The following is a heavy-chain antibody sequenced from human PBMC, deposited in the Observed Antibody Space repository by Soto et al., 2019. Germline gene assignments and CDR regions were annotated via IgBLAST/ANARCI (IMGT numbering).Heavy chain of an antibody. CDR1: GGTFSSYT. Sequence: QVQLVQSGAEVKKPGSSVKVSCKASGGTFSSYTISWVRQAPGQGLEWMGRIIPILGIANYAQKFQGRVTITADKSTSTAYMELTSLRSEDSAVYYCAAYRLGFDPWGQGTLVTVS. V-gene: IGHV1-69*02. J-gene: IGHJ5*02. CDR2: IIPILGIA. CDR3: AAYRLGFDP. D-gene: IGHD3-16*01.